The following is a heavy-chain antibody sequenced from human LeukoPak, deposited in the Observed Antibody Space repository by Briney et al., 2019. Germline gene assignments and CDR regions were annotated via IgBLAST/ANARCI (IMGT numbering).Heavy chain of an antibody. D-gene: IGHD5-12*01. V-gene: IGHV3-21*06. J-gene: IGHJ4*02. CDR2: ITRSSSYT. CDR3: ARDSSGYDYYDY. CDR1: GFSFSSCS. Sequence: GGSLRLSCAASGFSFSSCSMTWVRQAPGMGLEWVSSITRSSSYTYYADSVKGRFTISRDNANNSLYLQMNSLRAEDTAVYYCARDSSGYDYYDYWGQGTLVTVSS.